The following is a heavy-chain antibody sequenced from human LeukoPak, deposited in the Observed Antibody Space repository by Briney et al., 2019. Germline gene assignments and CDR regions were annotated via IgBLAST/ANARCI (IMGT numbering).Heavy chain of an antibody. D-gene: IGHD6-13*01. Sequence: GGSLRLSCAASGLTFSTYPMHWVRQAPGKGLEWVAVISFDGSNKYYADSVKGRFTISRDNSKNTLYLQMNSLRTEDTAVYYCAKDASSSWYYFDYWGQGTLVTVSS. CDR1: GLTFSTYP. CDR3: AKDASSSWYYFDY. J-gene: IGHJ4*02. V-gene: IGHV3-30*04. CDR2: ISFDGSNK.